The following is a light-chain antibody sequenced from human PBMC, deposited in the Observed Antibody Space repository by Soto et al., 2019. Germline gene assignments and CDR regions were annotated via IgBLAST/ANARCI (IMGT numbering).Light chain of an antibody. Sequence: DIQMTQSPSSVSASVGDRVIISCRASQAFSNLLAWYQQKPGKAPKLLIYGASTLQGGVSSRFSGSESGTEFTLTISSGQPEDFATYYCQQATTFPLTFGGGTKVDIK. CDR1: QAFSNL. CDR3: QQATTFPLT. J-gene: IGKJ4*01. CDR2: GAS. V-gene: IGKV1-12*01.